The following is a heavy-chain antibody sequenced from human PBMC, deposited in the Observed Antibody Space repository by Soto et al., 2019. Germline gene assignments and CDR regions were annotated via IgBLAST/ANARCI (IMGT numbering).Heavy chain of an antibody. CDR1: GGSISSSSYY. V-gene: IGHV4-39*01. D-gene: IGHD4-17*01. CDR2: IYYSGST. J-gene: IGHJ4*02. CDR3: ERQNADPKTVTTDFDY. Sequence: QLQLQESGPGLVKPSETLSLTCTVSGGSISSSSYYWGWIRQPPGKGLEWIGSIYYSGSTYYNPSIKSRVTISVDTSKNQFSLKLSSVTAADTAVYYCERQNADPKTVTTDFDYWGQGTLVTVSS.